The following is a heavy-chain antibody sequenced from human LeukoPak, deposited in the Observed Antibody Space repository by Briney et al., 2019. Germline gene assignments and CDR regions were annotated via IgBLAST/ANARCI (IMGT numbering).Heavy chain of an antibody. CDR3: ARVSAGSSSAFDY. CDR1: GFTFSSYA. J-gene: IGHJ4*02. D-gene: IGHD6-6*01. CDR2: ISYDGSNK. Sequence: GGSLRLSCAASGFTFSSYAMHWVRQAPGKGLEWVAVISYDGSNKYYADSVKGRFTISRDNSKSTLYLQMNSLRAEDTAVYYCARVSAGSSSAFDYWGQGTLVTVSS. V-gene: IGHV3-30-3*01.